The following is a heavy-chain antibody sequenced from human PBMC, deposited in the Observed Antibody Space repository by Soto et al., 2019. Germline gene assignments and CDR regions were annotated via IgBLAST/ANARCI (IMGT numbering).Heavy chain of an antibody. CDR2: ITGTGGNT. V-gene: IGHV3-23*01. CDR1: GFTLSTYG. J-gene: IGHJ6*02. CDR3: ARIRGYWYGLNV. Sequence: GGSLRLSCAGSGFTLSTYGMTWVRQAPGKGLEWVSAITGTGGNTYYVDSVKGRFTSSRDNSKNMLYLQMNSVRVEDTAVYYCARIRGYWYGLNVWGQGTTVTVSS.